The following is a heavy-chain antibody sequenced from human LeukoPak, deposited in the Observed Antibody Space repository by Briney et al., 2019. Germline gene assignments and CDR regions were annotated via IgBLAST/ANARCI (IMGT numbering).Heavy chain of an antibody. Sequence: GGSLRLSCATSGFTFNNYNMNWVRQAPGRALEWVSSITSSGTYIFYADSVKGRFTISRDNAKNSLYLQMNSLRAEDTAVYYCARDLGVVGATTPFDYWGQGTLVTVSS. V-gene: IGHV3-21*01. CDR1: GFTFNNYN. CDR3: ARDLGVVGATTPFDY. CDR2: ITSSGTYI. J-gene: IGHJ4*02. D-gene: IGHD1-26*01.